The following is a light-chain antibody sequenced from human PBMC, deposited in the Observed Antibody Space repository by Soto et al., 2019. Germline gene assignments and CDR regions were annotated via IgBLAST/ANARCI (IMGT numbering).Light chain of an antibody. Sequence: QSVLTQPASVSGSPGQSITISCTGTSSDIGHYDYVSWYQQHPGKAPKLIIYEVTDRPSGVSNRFSGSKSGNTASLTVSGLQAEDEADYYCSSYAGGYNFVFGTGTKVTVL. CDR3: SSYAGGYNFV. CDR2: EVT. CDR1: SSDIGHYDY. V-gene: IGLV2-14*01. J-gene: IGLJ1*01.